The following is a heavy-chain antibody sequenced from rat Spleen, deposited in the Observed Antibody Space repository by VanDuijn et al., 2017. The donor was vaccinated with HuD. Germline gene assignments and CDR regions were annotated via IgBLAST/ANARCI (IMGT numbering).Heavy chain of an antibody. CDR1: GFSLTAYN. CDR2: MWSGGST. J-gene: IGHJ2*01. Sequence: QVQLKETGPDLVQLTQTLSITCTVSGFSLTAYNVHWVRQPPGKGLELMGAMWSGGSTGYNSSFKSRLSFSRDTYKRQVFLKMNSLQTDDTSKYFCGRKGYAGYVFDYWGRGVMVTVSS. D-gene: IGHD1-7*01. V-gene: IGHV2-64*01. CDR3: GRKGYAGYVFDY.